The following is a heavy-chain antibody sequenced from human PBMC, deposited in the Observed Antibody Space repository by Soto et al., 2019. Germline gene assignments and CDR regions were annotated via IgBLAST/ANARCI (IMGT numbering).Heavy chain of an antibody. CDR2: IRHDGSTE. V-gene: IGHV3-33*01. D-gene: IGHD3-3*01. Sequence: PGGSLRLSCVASGYIFSNDGMHWVRQAPGQGPEWVAVIRHDGSTEYNSDSVKGRFTLSRDNSKNTVYLEMDSLRAEDTAVYYCARGPYYDYWSGYSADYWGQGALVTVSS. J-gene: IGHJ4*02. CDR3: ARGPYYDYWSGYSADY. CDR1: GYIFSNDG.